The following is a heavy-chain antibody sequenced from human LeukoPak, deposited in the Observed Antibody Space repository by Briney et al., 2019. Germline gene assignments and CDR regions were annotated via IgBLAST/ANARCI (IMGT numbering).Heavy chain of an antibody. V-gene: IGHV1-18*01. J-gene: IGHJ6*03. CDR3: ARDSPSDPYYYMDV. Sequence: GASVKVSCKASGYTFTSYGISWVRQAPGQGLEGMGWISAYNGNTNYAQKLQGRVTMTTDTSTSTAYMELRSLRSDDTAVYYCARDSPSDPYYYMDVWGKGTTVTVSS. CDR2: ISAYNGNT. CDR1: GYTFTSYG.